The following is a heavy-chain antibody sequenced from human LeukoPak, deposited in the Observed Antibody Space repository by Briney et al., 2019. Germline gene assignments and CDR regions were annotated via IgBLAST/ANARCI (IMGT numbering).Heavy chain of an antibody. D-gene: IGHD6-13*01. Sequence: SETLSLTCTVSGGSISSYYWSWIRQPPGKGLEWIGYIYYSGSTNYNPSLKSRVTISVDTSMNQFSLKLSSVTAADTAVYYCARVISRYSSSWYVRYFDYWGQGTLVTVSS. CDR3: ARVISRYSSSWYVRYFDY. J-gene: IGHJ4*02. CDR2: IYYSGST. CDR1: GGSISSYY. V-gene: IGHV4-59*01.